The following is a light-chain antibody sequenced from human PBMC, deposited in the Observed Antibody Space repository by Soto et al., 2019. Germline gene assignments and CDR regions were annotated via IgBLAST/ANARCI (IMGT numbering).Light chain of an antibody. CDR2: DVN. CDR3: CSYAGSSYV. J-gene: IGLJ1*01. CDR1: SSDVGGYNY. V-gene: IGLV2-11*01. Sequence: QSALTQPRSVSGSPGQSVTISCTGTSSDVGGYNYVSWYHQYPGKAPKLMIYDVNKRPSGVPDRFSGPKSGNTASLTISGLQAEDETDYYCCSYAGSSYVFGTGTKLTVL.